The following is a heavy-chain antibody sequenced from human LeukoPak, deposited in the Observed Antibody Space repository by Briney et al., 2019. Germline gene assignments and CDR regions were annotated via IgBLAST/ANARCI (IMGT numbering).Heavy chain of an antibody. CDR2: TFYRSKWYN. CDR1: GACVSSDSAA. J-gene: IGHJ5*02. V-gene: IGHV6-1*01. CDR3: ARSVNNWFDP. D-gene: IGHD2-8*01. Sequence: PSQTLSLTCAISGACVSSDSAAWNWIRQSPSRGLEWLGRTFYRSKWYNDYAASVKSRITINPDTSKNQFSLQLNSVTPEDTAVYYCARSVNNWFDPWGQGTLVTVSS.